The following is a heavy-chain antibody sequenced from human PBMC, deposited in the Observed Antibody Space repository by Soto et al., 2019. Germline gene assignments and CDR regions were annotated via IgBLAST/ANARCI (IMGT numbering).Heavy chain of an antibody. D-gene: IGHD3-10*01. J-gene: IGHJ4*02. V-gene: IGHV3-7*01. CDR3: TRAGGSYYFDF. Sequence: EVQLVESGGGLVLPGGSLRLSCAASGFTFSSLWMSWVRQAPGKGLEWVANIKPDGSDQYYVDSVKGRFTISRDNARNSLYLQMNSLRGDDTAVYYFTRAGGSYYFDFWGQGTLVTV. CDR1: GFTFSSLW. CDR2: IKPDGSDQ.